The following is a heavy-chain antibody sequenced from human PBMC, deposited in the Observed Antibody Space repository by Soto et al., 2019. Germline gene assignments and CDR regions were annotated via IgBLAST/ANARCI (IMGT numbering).Heavy chain of an antibody. D-gene: IGHD6-19*01. CDR3: AREPAEGVYYYYGMDV. J-gene: IGHJ6*02. CDR1: GFTFSSYA. Sequence: GGSLRLSCAASGFTFSSYAMSWVRQAPGKGLVWVSRINSDGISTSYADSVKGRFTISRDNAKNTLYLQMNSLRAEDTAVYCCAREPAEGVYYYYGMDVWGQGTTVTVSS. CDR2: INSDGIST. V-gene: IGHV3-74*01.